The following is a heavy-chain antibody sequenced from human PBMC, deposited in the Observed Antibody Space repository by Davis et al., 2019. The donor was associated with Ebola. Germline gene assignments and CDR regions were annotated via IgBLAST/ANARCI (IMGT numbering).Heavy chain of an antibody. D-gene: IGHD1-20*01. CDR2: IYTGDSDT. CDR3: ASLRRTITGMDDGFDV. CDR1: GYSFSSHW. V-gene: IGHV5-51*01. J-gene: IGHJ3*01. Sequence: PGGSLRLSCKGSGYSFSSHWITWVRQLPGKGLEWMGIIYTGDSDTRYSPSFRGQVTISADKSTRTAYLQWGRLKASDTAMYYCASLRRTITGMDDGFDVWGQGTMVTVSS.